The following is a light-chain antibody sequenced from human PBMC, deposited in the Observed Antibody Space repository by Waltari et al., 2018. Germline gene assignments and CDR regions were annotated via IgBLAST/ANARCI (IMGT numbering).Light chain of an antibody. Sequence: QSVLTQPPSASGTPGQRVTISCSGSNSNIGKYNVYWYQQVPGTAPKLLIYRNNQRPSGVPDRFSGSKSDTSASRAISGLRSDDEADYYCAAWDDSLYGVFGGGTKLTVL. V-gene: IGLV1-47*01. CDR1: NSNIGKYN. CDR3: AAWDDSLYGV. CDR2: RNN. J-gene: IGLJ3*02.